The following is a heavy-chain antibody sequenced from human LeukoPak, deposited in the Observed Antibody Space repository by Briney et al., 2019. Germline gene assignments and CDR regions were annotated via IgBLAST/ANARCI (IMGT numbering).Heavy chain of an antibody. CDR2: ISGSSSHI. CDR1: GFTFSTYN. D-gene: IGHD6-6*01. J-gene: IGHJ5*02. Sequence: GGSLRLSCAASGFTFSTYNMNWVRQAPGKGLERVSSISGSSSHIYYADSVKGRFTISRDTAKNSLYLQMNSLRADDTAVYYCARGREGIAARWWVEEPRWYFFDPWGQGTPVTVSS. CDR3: ARGREGIAARWWVEEPRWYFFDP. V-gene: IGHV3-21*01.